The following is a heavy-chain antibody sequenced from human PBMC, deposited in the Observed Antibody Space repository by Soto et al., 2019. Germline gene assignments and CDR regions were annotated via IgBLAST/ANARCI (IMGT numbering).Heavy chain of an antibody. CDR3: ARDRVLLARYYYYFGMDV. J-gene: IGHJ6*02. CDR2: ISYDGREK. D-gene: IGHD2-8*02. CDR1: EFTFSSYG. V-gene: IGHV3-30*03. Sequence: QVQLVESGGGVVQPGRSLRLSCAASEFTFSSYGMHWVRQAPGKGLEWVAYISYDGREKFSADSVKGRFTISRDTSKDTLYLQMSSLRAEDTAVYYCARDRVLLARYYYYFGMDVWGQGTTVTVSS.